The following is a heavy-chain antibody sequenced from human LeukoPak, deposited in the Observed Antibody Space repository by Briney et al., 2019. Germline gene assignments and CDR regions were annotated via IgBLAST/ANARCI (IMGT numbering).Heavy chain of an antibody. CDR3: ATYRQVLLPFES. CDR2: IFPSGGEI. D-gene: IGHD2-8*02. V-gene: IGHV3-23*01. Sequence: GETLRLSCAASGFTFSSYGMSWVRQAPGKGLEWVSSIFPSGGEIHYADSVRGRFTISRDNSKSTLSLQMNSLRAEDTAIYYCATYRQVLLPFESWGQGTLVTVSS. CDR1: GFTFSSYG. J-gene: IGHJ4*02.